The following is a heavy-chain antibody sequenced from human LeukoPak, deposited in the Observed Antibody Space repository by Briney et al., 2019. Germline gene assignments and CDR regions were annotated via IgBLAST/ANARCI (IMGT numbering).Heavy chain of an antibody. CDR1: GFSFSSNY. CDR2: LYSGGSR. CDR3: ARVVLGVVGTAYDAFDI. J-gene: IGHJ3*02. Sequence: GGSLRLSCAASGFSFSSNYMSWVRQAPEKGLEWVSLLYSGGSRSLSESVKGSFTIFRRNSKKKLFLQMNNLGAEVTAMYYGARVVLGVVGTAYDAFDIWGQGTMVTVSS. V-gene: IGHV3-66*01. D-gene: IGHD1-26*01.